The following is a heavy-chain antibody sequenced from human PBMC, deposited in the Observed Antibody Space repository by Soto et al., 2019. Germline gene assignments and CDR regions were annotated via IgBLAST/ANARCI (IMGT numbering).Heavy chain of an antibody. Sequence: GGSLRLSCAASGFTFSSYAMHWVRQAPGKGLEWVAVISYDGSNKYYADSVKGRFTISRDNSKNTLYLQMNSLRAEDTAVYYCARRAKRAYGMDVWGQGTKVTVSS. CDR3: ARRAKRAYGMDV. V-gene: IGHV3-30-3*01. CDR1: GFTFSSYA. CDR2: ISYDGSNK. J-gene: IGHJ6*02.